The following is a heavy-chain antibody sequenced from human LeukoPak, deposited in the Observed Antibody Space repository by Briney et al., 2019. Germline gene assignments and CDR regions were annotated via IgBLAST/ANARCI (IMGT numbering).Heavy chain of an antibody. CDR1: GFTVSSNY. CDR2: IYSGGST. D-gene: IGHD3-16*01. V-gene: IGHV3-66*01. J-gene: IGHJ4*02. Sequence: GGSLRLSCAASGFTVSSNYMSWVRQAPGKGLEWVSVIYSGGSTYYADSVKGRFTISRDNSKNTLYLQVDSLRAEDTAVYYCARARGTTPNYFDSWGQGTLVTVSS. CDR3: ARARGTTPNYFDS.